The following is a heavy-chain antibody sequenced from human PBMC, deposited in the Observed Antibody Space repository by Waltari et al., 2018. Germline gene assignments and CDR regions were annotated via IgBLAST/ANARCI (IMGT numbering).Heavy chain of an antibody. CDR2: IYYSGST. D-gene: IGHD2-2*01. CDR1: GGSISSGGYY. Sequence: QVQLQESGPGLVKPSETLSLTCTVSGGSISSGGYYWSWIRQHPGKGLEWIGYIYYSGSTYYNPSLKSRVTISVDTSKNQFSLKLSSVTAADTAVYYCARDCSTSCYPGNWFDPWGQGTLVTVSS. V-gene: IGHV4-31*03. J-gene: IGHJ5*02. CDR3: ARDCSTSCYPGNWFDP.